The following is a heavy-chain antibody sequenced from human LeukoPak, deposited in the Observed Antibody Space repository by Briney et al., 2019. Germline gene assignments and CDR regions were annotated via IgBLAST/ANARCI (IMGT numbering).Heavy chain of an antibody. CDR2: IYPGDSDT. J-gene: IGHJ3*02. D-gene: IGHD2-2*01. CDR1: GYSFTSYW. CDR3: ARPYCSSTSCYWLYAFDI. Sequence: GESLKISLKGFGYSFTSYWIGWVRQMPGKGLGWMGIIYPGDSDTRYSPSFQGQVTISADKSISTAYLQWSSLKASDTAMYYCARPYCSSTSCYWLYAFDIWGQGTMVTVSS. V-gene: IGHV5-51*01.